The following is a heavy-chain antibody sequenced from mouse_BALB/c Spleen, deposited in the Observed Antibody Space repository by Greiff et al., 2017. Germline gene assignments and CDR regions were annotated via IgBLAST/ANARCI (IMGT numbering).Heavy chain of an antibody. CDR2: ISSGSSTI. Sequence: EVMLVESGGGLVQPGGSRKLSCAASGFTFSSFGMHWVRQAPEKGLEWVAYISSGSSTIYYADTVKGRFTISRDNPKNTLFLQMTSLRSEDTAMYYCARGEVPFAYWGQGTLVTVSA. CDR1: GFTFSSFG. J-gene: IGHJ3*01. V-gene: IGHV5-17*02. CDR3: ARGEVPFAY.